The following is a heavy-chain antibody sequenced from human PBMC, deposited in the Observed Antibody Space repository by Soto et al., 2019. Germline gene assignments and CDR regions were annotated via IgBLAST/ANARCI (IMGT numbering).Heavy chain of an antibody. CDR3: ARDGYFDH. J-gene: IGHJ4*02. CDR1: GYTFTSYG. V-gene: IGHV1-18*01. Sequence: QVQLVQSGAELKKPGDSVRVSCKASGYTFTSYGIGWVRQAPGQGLEWMGWISANNGNTKYAQKVQGRVTMTTDAATSPAYMELRRLRSDGAAVYYWARDGYFDHCGQGTLVSV. CDR2: ISANNGNT.